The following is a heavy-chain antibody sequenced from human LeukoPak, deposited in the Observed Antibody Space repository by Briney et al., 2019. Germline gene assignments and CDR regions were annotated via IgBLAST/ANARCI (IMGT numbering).Heavy chain of an antibody. J-gene: IGHJ6*03. CDR1: GGSISSYY. Sequence: PSETLSLTCTVSGGSISSYYWSWIRQPPGKGLEWIWYIYYSGSTNYNPSLKSRVTISVDTSKHQFSLKLSSVTAADTAVYYCARNYYDSSGYFDYYYYYMDVWGKGTTVTISS. D-gene: IGHD3-22*01. V-gene: IGHV4-59*01. CDR2: IYYSGST. CDR3: ARNYYDSSGYFDYYYYYMDV.